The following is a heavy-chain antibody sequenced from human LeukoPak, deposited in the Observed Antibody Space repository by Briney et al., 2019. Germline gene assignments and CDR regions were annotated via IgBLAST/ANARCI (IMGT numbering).Heavy chain of an antibody. CDR1: GGTSSSYA. CDR3: ARVGSSGS. Sequence: GSSVKFSSKASGGTSSSYAIRSVRQAPGQGLEWIGRIIPILGIANYAQKFQGRVTTTADKSTSTAYMELSSLRSEDTAVYYCARVGSSGSWGQGTLVTVSS. CDR2: IIPILGIA. D-gene: IGHD3-22*01. V-gene: IGHV1-69*04. J-gene: IGHJ5*02.